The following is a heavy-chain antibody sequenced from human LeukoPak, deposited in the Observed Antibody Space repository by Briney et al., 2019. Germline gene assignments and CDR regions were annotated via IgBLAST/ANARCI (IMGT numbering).Heavy chain of an antibody. D-gene: IGHD6-19*01. CDR2: ISYDGSNK. CDR1: GFTFSSYG. V-gene: IGHV3-30*03. CDR3: ARGLGYSSGWLGAFDI. J-gene: IGHJ3*02. Sequence: GGSLRLSCAASGFTFSSYGMHWVRQAPGKGLEWVAVISYDGSNKYYADSVKGRFTISRDNSKNTLYLQMNSLRAEDTAVYYCARGLGYSSGWLGAFDIWGQGTMVTVSS.